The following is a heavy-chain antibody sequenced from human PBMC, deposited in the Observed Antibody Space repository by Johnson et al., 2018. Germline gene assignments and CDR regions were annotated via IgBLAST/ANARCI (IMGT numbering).Heavy chain of an antibody. D-gene: IGHD3-22*01. CDR1: GGTFSSYA. Sequence: QVQLVESGAEVKKPGSSVKVSCKASGGTFSSYAISWVRQAPGQGLEWMGGIIPIFGTANYAQKVQGRVTITADESTSTAYMELSSLRSEDTAVYDCARATYYYDSSGEVESFQHWGQGTLVTVSS. CDR3: ARATYYYDSSGEVESFQH. V-gene: IGHV1-69*01. CDR2: IIPIFGTA. J-gene: IGHJ1*01.